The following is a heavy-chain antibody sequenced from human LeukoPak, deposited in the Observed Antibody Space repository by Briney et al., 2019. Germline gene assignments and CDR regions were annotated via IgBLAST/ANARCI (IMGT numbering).Heavy chain of an antibody. CDR1: GFTVSSNY. Sequence: GGSLRLSCAASGFTVSSNYMSWVRQAPGKGLEWVSVIYSGGSTYYADSVKGRFTVSRDNSKNTLYLQMNSLRAEDTAVYYCAKASAMIVVVSKHFDYWGQGTLVTVSS. CDR3: AKASAMIVVVSKHFDY. D-gene: IGHD3-22*01. J-gene: IGHJ4*02. V-gene: IGHV3-53*01. CDR2: IYSGGST.